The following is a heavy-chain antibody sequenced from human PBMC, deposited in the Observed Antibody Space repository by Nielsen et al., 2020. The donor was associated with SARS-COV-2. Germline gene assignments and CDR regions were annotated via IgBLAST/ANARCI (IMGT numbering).Heavy chain of an antibody. Sequence: ASVKVSCKAPGYTFTGYYMHWVRQAPGQGLEWMGWINPNSGGTNYAQKFQGWVTMTRDTSISTAYMELSRLRSDDTAVYYCARESGDVSASDVDHWGQGTLVTVSS. CDR3: ARESGDVSASDVDH. CDR1: GYTFTGYY. CDR2: INPNSGGT. J-gene: IGHJ4*02. D-gene: IGHD6-6*01. V-gene: IGHV1-2*04.